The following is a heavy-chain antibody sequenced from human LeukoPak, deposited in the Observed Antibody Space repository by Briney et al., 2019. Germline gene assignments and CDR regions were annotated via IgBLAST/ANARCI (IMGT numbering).Heavy chain of an antibody. CDR3: ARMDSGYSSSWYLDY. V-gene: IGHV4-59*08. D-gene: IGHD6-13*01. Sequence: SETLSLTCTVSGGSISSYYWSWIRQPPGKGLEWIGYIYYSGSTNYNPSLKSRVTISVDTSKNQFSLKLSSVTAADTAVYYCARMDSGYSSSWYLDYWGQGTLVTVSS. CDR2: IYYSGST. CDR1: GGSISSYY. J-gene: IGHJ4*02.